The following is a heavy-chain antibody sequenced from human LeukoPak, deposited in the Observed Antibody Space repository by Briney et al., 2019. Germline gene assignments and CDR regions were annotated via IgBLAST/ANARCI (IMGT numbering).Heavy chain of an antibody. CDR3: VKDLGNSFDY. CDR1: GFTFSGYG. CDR2: IQYDGSDK. D-gene: IGHD4-23*01. V-gene: IGHV3-30*02. J-gene: IGHJ4*02. Sequence: GGSLRLSCAASGFTFSGYGMHWVRQAPGKGLEWVAFIQYDGSDKYYADSVKGRFTISRDNSKNTLYPQMNSLRAEDTAVYYCVKDLGNSFDYWGQGTLVTVSS.